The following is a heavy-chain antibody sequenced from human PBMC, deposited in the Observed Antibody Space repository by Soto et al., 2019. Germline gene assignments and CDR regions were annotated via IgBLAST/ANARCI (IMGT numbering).Heavy chain of an antibody. CDR1: GVSISSGGYS. Sequence: LCGVSISSGGYSWSWIRQHPGKGLEWIGYIYYSGSTYYNPSLKSRVTISVDTSKNQFSLKLTSVTAADTAVYYCARLPDSWGQGTLVTVSS. V-gene: IGHV4-31*02. CDR3: ARLPDS. CDR2: IYYSGST. J-gene: IGHJ4*02.